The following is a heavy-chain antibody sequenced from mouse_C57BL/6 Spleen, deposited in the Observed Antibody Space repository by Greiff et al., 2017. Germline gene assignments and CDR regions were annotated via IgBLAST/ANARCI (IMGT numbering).Heavy chain of an antibody. V-gene: IGHV7-3*01. CDR1: GFTFTDYY. CDR2: IRNKANGYTT. J-gene: IGHJ4*01. Sequence: EVQGVESGGGLVQPGGSLSLSCAASGFTFTDYYMSWVRQPPGKALEWLGFIRNKANGYTTEYSASVKGRFTISRDNSQSILYLQMNALRAEDSATYYCARWPNYYAMDYWGQGTSVTVSS. CDR3: ARWPNYYAMDY.